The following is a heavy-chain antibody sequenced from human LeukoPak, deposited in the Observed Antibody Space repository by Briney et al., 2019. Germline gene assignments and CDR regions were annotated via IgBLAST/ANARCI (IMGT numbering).Heavy chain of an antibody. CDR3: ARGGDCGGDCSYAFDI. Sequence: GASVKVSCKASGYTFTSYHMHWVRQAPGQGLEWMGIINPSGGSTSYAQKFQGRVTMTRDTSTSTVYMELSSLRSEDTAVYYCARGGDCGGDCSYAFDIWGQGTMVTVSS. CDR2: INPSGGST. J-gene: IGHJ3*02. D-gene: IGHD2-21*02. V-gene: IGHV1-46*01. CDR1: GYTFTSYH.